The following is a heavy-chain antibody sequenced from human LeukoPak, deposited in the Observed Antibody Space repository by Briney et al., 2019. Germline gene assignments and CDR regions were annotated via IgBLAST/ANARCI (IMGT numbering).Heavy chain of an antibody. CDR1: GYTFTSYA. J-gene: IGHJ4*02. CDR2: INAGNGNT. CDR3: ASQFPSGWYAPDF. Sequence: GSVKVSCKASGYTFTSYAMHWVRQAPGQRLEWMGWINAGNGNTKYSQKFQGRVTITRDTSASTAYMELSSLRSEDTAVYYCASQFPSGWYAPDFWGQGTLVTVS. D-gene: IGHD6-19*01. V-gene: IGHV1-3*01.